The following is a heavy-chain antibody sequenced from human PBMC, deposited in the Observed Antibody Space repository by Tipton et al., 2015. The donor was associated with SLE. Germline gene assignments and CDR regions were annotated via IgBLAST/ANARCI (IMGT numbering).Heavy chain of an antibody. CDR1: GFTFDDYA. D-gene: IGHD2-2*01. V-gene: IGHV3-9*01. Sequence: SLRLSCAASGFTFDDYAMHWVRQAPGKGLEWVSGISWNSGSIGYADSVKGRFTISRDNAKNTLYLQMNSLRAEDTAVYYCARGEYCSSTSCYHDAFDIWGQGTMVTVSS. CDR2: ISWNSGSI. CDR3: ARGEYCSSTSCYHDAFDI. J-gene: IGHJ3*02.